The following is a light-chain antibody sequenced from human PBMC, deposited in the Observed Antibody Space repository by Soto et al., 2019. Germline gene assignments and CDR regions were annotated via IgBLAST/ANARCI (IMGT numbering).Light chain of an antibody. CDR2: GAS. Sequence: DIQMTQSPSSLSASVGDRVTITCRANQSIDTYLNWYQQKPGKAPQLLIYGASILQSGVPSRFTGSGSGTELTLTVSSLQPEDFATYYCQESYGTLPTFGQGTRLDIE. CDR3: QESYGTLPT. V-gene: IGKV1-39*01. CDR1: QSIDTY. J-gene: IGKJ5*01.